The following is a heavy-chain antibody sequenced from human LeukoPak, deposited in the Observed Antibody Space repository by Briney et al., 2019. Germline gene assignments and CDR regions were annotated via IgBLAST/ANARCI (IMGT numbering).Heavy chain of an antibody. CDR2: ITTSSSYI. Sequence: PGGSLRLSCAASGFTFSSYAIHWVRQAPGKGLEWVSSITTSSSYIYYADSVKGRFTISRDNAKNSLYLQMNSLRAEDTAVYYCARDLGGYSYGSHFDYWGQGTLVTVSS. CDR3: ARDLGGYSYGSHFDY. V-gene: IGHV3-21*01. J-gene: IGHJ4*02. CDR1: GFTFSSYA. D-gene: IGHD5-18*01.